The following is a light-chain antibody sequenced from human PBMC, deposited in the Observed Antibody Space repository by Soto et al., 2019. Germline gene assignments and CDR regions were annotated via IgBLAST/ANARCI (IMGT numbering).Light chain of an antibody. CDR2: GAS. J-gene: IGKJ1*01. CDR3: QQYGSSAWT. Sequence: ESVLTQSPGTLSLSPGERATLSCRASQSVSSAYFAWYQQKPGQAPRLLIYGASSRATGIPDRFSGSVSGPDFTLTINRLEPEDFAVYYCQQYGSSAWTFGQGTKVEIK. V-gene: IGKV3-20*01. CDR1: QSVSSAY.